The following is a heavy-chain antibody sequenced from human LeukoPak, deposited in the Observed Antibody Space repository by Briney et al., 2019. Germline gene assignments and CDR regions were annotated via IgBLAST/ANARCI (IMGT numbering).Heavy chain of an antibody. V-gene: IGHV3-23*01. D-gene: IGHD6-13*01. CDR1: GFTFSGYA. Sequence: PGGSLRLSCAASGFTFSGYAMSWVRQAPGKGLEWVSAISGSGGSTYYADSVKGRFTISRDNSKNTLYLQMNSLRAEDTAVYYCAKVGHSSSWYGIDYWGQGTLVTVSS. J-gene: IGHJ4*02. CDR2: ISGSGGST. CDR3: AKVGHSSSWYGIDY.